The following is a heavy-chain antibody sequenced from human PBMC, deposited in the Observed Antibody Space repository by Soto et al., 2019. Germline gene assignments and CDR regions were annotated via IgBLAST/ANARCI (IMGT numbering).Heavy chain of an antibody. V-gene: IGHV4-30-4*01. CDR2: IYYSGRT. CDR3: ARDRATAADYFDL. J-gene: IGHJ4*02. CDR1: GGSVNSDAYY. Sequence: SETLSLTCAVSGGSVNSDAYYWSWIRQPPGKGLEWIGHIYYSGRTSYTPSLRSRVSMSIDTSKSQFSLKLTSVSAADTAVYYCARDRATAADYFDLWGQGSIVNFS. D-gene: IGHD2-15*01.